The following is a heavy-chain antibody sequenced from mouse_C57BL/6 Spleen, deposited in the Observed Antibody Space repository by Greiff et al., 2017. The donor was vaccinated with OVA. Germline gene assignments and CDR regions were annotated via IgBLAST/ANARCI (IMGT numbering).Heavy chain of an antibody. D-gene: IGHD3-3*01. Sequence: EVKVIESGEGLVKPGGSLKLSCAASGFTFSSYAMSWVRQTPEKRLEWVAYISSGGDYIYYADTVKGRFTISRDNARNTLYLQMSSLKSEDTAMYYCTREVQDKGAGSLDYWGQGTTLTVSS. J-gene: IGHJ2*01. V-gene: IGHV5-9-1*02. CDR2: ISSGGDYI. CDR1: GFTFSSYA. CDR3: TREVQDKGAGSLDY.